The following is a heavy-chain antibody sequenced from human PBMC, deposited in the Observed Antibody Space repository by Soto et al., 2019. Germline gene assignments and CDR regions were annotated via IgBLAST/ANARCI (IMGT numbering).Heavy chain of an antibody. CDR1: CYTFTSYG. CDR3: ARTGDNYYYFDF. Sequence: ASVKVACKASCYTFTSYGISWVRQAPGQGLEWMVRISADNGNTIYAQKFQDRVTMTTDTSTSTAYMELRSLRDDDTAMYYCARTGDNYYYFDFWGQGTPVTVSS. CDR2: ISADNGNT. V-gene: IGHV1-18*01. J-gene: IGHJ4*02. D-gene: IGHD1-1*01.